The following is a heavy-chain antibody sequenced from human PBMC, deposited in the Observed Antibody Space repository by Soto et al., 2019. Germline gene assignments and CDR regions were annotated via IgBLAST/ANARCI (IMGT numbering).Heavy chain of an antibody. V-gene: IGHV3-9*01. J-gene: IGHJ4*02. CDR3: AASYYGSDHADY. Sequence: PGGSLRLSCAASGFTFDDYAMHWVRQAPGKGLEWVPGISWNSGSIGYADSVKGRFTISRDNAKNSLYLQMNSLRAEDTALYYYAASYYGSDHADYWGQGTLVTVSS. D-gene: IGHD3-10*01. CDR2: ISWNSGSI. CDR1: GFTFDDYA.